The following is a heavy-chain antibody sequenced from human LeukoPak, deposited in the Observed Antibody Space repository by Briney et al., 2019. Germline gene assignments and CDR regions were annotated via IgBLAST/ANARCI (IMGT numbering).Heavy chain of an antibody. CDR3: AKDDAWIRFGE. Sequence: GGSLRLSCAASGFTFSSYGMHWVRQAPGKGLEWVAFIRSDGTNKYYADSVKGRFTISRDNSKNTLYLEVISLTAEDTAVYYCAKDDAWIRFGEWSQGTLVTVSS. CDR1: GFTFSSYG. J-gene: IGHJ4*02. D-gene: IGHD3-10*01. V-gene: IGHV3-30*02. CDR2: IRSDGTNK.